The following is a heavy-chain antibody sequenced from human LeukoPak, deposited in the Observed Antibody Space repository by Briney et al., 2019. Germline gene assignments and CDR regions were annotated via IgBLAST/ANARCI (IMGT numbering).Heavy chain of an antibody. Sequence: SETLSLTCAVYGGSFSGYYWSWIRQPPGKGLEWIGEINHSGSTNYNPSLKSRVTISVDTSKNQFSLKPSSVTAADTAVYYCARAIRIRGVYPFDYWGQGTLVTVSS. V-gene: IGHV4-34*01. CDR1: GGSFSGYY. CDR2: INHSGST. CDR3: ARAIRIRGVYPFDY. D-gene: IGHD3-10*01. J-gene: IGHJ4*02.